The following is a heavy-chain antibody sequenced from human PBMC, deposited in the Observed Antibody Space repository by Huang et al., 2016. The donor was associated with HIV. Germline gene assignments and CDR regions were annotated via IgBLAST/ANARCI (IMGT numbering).Heavy chain of an antibody. CDR3: ATNLQIVVVPPDMGYDAFDM. Sequence: DEHLVESGGGLVQPGGSVTITCEVSGFNFKNDGMNWVRQAPGNGLEGVVNIRRDGSERNYVDSVKGRFTIYRDNAKKLLYVQMKSLRAEDTSVYYCATNLQIVVVPPDMGYDAFDMWGQGTMVTVSS. CDR1: GFNFKNDG. J-gene: IGHJ3*02. V-gene: IGHV3-7*01. D-gene: IGHD2-2*01. CDR2: IRRDGSER.